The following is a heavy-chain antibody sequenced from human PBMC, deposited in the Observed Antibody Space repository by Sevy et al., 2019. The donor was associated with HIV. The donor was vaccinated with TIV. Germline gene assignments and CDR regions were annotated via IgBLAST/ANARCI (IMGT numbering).Heavy chain of an antibody. J-gene: IGHJ4*02. Sequence: SETLSLSCTVSGGSVSSGSYYWSWIRQRPGKGLEWIGYIYYSGSTNYNPSLKSRVTISVDTSKNQFSLKLSSVTAADTAVYYCASTNAPYGSGSTQFDYWGQGTLVTVSS. D-gene: IGHD3-10*01. CDR3: ASTNAPYGSGSTQFDY. CDR2: IYYSGST. V-gene: IGHV4-61*01. CDR1: GGSVSSGSYY.